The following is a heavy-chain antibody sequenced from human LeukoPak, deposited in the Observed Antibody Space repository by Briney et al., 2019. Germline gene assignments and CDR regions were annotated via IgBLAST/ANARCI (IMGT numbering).Heavy chain of an antibody. D-gene: IGHD3-10*01. V-gene: IGHV3-7*01. Sequence: GGSLRLSCAASGFTFTKTWMSWVRQAPGKGLEWLANIKEGGSAKYYLDSVRGRFTISRDNARNSLYLELDSLRAEDTAVYYCARFGRELDFWGQGTLVTVSS. CDR3: ARFGRELDF. CDR1: GFTFTKTW. CDR2: IKEGGSAK. J-gene: IGHJ4*02.